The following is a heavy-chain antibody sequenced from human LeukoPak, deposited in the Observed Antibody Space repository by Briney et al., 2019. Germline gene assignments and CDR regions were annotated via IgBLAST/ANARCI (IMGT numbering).Heavy chain of an antibody. J-gene: IGHJ4*02. D-gene: IGHD3-22*01. Sequence: ASVKVSCKASGYAFSSYGITWVRQAPGQGLQWMGWISAFSGNSKYAQMFQGRVTMATDTSTNTAYMELRSLRSDDTAVYYCTRGTEMDSSGSKGFFSSHYWGQGTLVTVSS. V-gene: IGHV1-18*01. CDR3: TRGTEMDSSGSKGFFSSHY. CDR2: ISAFSGNS. CDR1: GYAFSSYG.